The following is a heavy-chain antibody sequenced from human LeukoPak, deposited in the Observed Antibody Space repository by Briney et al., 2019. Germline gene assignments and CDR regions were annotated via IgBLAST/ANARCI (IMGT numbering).Heavy chain of an antibody. D-gene: IGHD6-13*01. Sequence: ASVKVSCKASGYTFTSYGISWVRQAPGQGLEWMGWISAYNGNTNYAKKLQGRVTMTTDTSTSTAYMELRSLRSNDTAVYYCASTVDSSSWPTFDYWGQGTLVTVSS. J-gene: IGHJ4*02. CDR3: ASTVDSSSWPTFDY. V-gene: IGHV1-18*01. CDR1: GYTFTSYG. CDR2: ISAYNGNT.